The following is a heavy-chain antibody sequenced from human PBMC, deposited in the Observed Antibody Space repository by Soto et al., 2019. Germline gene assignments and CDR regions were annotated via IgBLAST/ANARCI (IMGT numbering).Heavy chain of an antibody. CDR3: ARGRNWNALGSPYYYYGMDV. D-gene: IGHD1-1*01. Sequence: QVQLQQWGAGLLKPSETLSLTCAVYGGSFSGYYWSWIRQPPGKGLEWIGEINHSGSTNYNPSLKSRVTISVATSKNQFSLKLSSVTAADTAVYYCARGRNWNALGSPYYYYGMDVWGQGTTVTVSS. CDR1: GGSFSGYY. V-gene: IGHV4-34*01. CDR2: INHSGST. J-gene: IGHJ6*02.